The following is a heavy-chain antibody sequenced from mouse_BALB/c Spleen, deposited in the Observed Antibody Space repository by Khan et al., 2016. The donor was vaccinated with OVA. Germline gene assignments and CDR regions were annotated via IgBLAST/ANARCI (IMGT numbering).Heavy chain of an antibody. CDR1: GFNIKDTY. V-gene: IGHV14-3*02. CDR2: IAPANGNT. J-gene: IGHJ1*01. CDR3: AHPSYDPGYFEV. D-gene: IGHD2-3*01. Sequence: VQLKQSGAELVKPGASVKLSCTASGFNIKDTYISWVKQRPDQGLEWVGRIAPANGNTKYDPKFQGKATIIADTSSNTAYLQLSSLTSEDTAVYYSAHPSYDPGYFEVWGAGTTVTVSS.